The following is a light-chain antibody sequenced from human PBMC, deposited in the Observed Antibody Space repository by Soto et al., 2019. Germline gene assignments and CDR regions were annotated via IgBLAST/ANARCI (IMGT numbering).Light chain of an antibody. CDR3: QQYGDRPRT. Sequence: EIVLTQSPGTLSVSPWDIATLSFRASQYIGSAVALYHQRSGQAPRLLIFDASIRVPTTPARFSGSVSGTEFTLTISSLESEDFAVYFCQQYGDRPRTFGQGTKVDIK. CDR2: DAS. CDR1: QYIGSA. J-gene: IGKJ1*01. V-gene: IGKV3-15*01.